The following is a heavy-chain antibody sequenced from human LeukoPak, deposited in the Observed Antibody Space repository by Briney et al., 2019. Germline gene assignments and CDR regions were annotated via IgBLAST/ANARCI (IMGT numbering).Heavy chain of an antibody. V-gene: IGHV4-34*01. CDR1: GGSLSDYY. J-gene: IGHJ5*02. CDR3: ARWSSNYYDTSGRRLDP. CDR2: INHSGST. D-gene: IGHD3-22*01. Sequence: PSETLSLTCAVYGGSLSDYYWSWIRQPPGKGLEWIGEINHSGSTNYNPSLKSRVTISVDTSKNQFSLKLSSVTAADTAVYYCARWSSNYYDTSGRRLDPWGQGTLVTVSS.